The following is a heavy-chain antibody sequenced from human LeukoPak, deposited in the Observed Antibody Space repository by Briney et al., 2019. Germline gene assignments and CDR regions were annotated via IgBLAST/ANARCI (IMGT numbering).Heavy chain of an antibody. J-gene: IGHJ4*02. V-gene: IGHV1-2*02. D-gene: IGHD5-18*01. CDR2: INPNSGGT. Sequence: ASVKVSCKASGYTFTGYYMHWVRQAPGQGLEWMGWINPNSGGTNYAQKFQGRVTMTRDTSISTAYMELSRLRSDDTAVYYCAREVEDTAMVTGYFDYWRQGTLVTVSS. CDR3: AREVEDTAMVTGYFDY. CDR1: GYTFTGYY.